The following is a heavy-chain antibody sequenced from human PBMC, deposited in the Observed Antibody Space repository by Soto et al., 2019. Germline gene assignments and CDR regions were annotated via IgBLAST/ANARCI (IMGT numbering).Heavy chain of an antibody. V-gene: IGHV3-30*18. CDR3: AKDWSVTAAGSGGWFDP. D-gene: IGHD6-13*01. Sequence: QVQLVQSGGGVVQPGRSLRLSCAASGFDFNTYGLHWVRQAPGKGLEWVAGISFDGGNQYYADSVKGRFTISRDKSNNTLYLQMNGLGAEDTATYYCAKDWSVTAAGSGGWFDPWGQGTLVIVSS. J-gene: IGHJ5*02. CDR1: GFDFNTYG. CDR2: ISFDGGNQ.